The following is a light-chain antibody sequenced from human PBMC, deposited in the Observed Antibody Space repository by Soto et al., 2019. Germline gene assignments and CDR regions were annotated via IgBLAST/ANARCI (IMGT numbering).Light chain of an antibody. Sequence: IQLTQSPSSLAAPVGDRVTVTCRASQSISSYLNWYQQKPGKAPKLLIYAASSLQSGVPSRFSGSGSGTDFTLTISSLQPEDFATYYCQQSYSTPYTFGQGTKVDIK. V-gene: IGKV1-39*01. CDR3: QQSYSTPYT. CDR1: QSISSY. CDR2: AAS. J-gene: IGKJ2*01.